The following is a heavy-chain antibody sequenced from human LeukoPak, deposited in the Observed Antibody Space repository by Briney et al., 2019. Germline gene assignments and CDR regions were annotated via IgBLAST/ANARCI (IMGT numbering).Heavy chain of an antibody. V-gene: IGHV4-59*08. CDR3: ARTKDFDWLLFDP. CDR1: GGSISSYY. CDR2: IYYSGST. D-gene: IGHD3-9*01. Sequence: PSETLSLTCTVSGGSISSYYWSWIRQPPGKGLEWIGYIYYSGSTNYNPSLKSRVTISVDTSKNQFSLKLSSVTAADTAVYYCARTKDFDWLLFDPWGQGTLVTVSS. J-gene: IGHJ5*02.